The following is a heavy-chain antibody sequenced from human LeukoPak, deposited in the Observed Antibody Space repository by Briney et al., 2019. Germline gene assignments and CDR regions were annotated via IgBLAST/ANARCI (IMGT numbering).Heavy chain of an antibody. J-gene: IGHJ3*02. Sequence: SETLSPTCTVSGGSISSYYWSWIRQPAGKGLEWIERIYTSGSTNYNPSLKSRVTMSVDTSKNQFSLKLSSVTAADTAVYYCARDRVVVTAISAFDIWGQGTMVTVSS. CDR1: GGSISSYY. D-gene: IGHD2-21*02. CDR2: IYTSGST. CDR3: ARDRVVVTAISAFDI. V-gene: IGHV4-4*07.